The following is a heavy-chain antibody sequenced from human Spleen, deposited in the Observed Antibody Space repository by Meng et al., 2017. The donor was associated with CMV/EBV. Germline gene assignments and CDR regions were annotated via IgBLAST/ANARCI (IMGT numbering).Heavy chain of an antibody. V-gene: IGHV3-23*01. CDR3: AKDRGVGASTFDY. Sequence: GESLKISCAATGFTFSSYAMSWVRQAPGKGLEWVSAISGSGGTTNYADSVKGRFTISRDNSKNTLYMQMNGLRAEDTAVYYCAKDRGVGASTFDYWGQGTLVTVSS. D-gene: IGHD1-26*01. CDR1: GFTFSSYA. CDR2: ISGSGGTT. J-gene: IGHJ4*02.